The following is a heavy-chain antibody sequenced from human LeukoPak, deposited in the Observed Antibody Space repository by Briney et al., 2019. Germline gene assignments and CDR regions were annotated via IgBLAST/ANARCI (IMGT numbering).Heavy chain of an antibody. CDR2: IYYSGST. V-gene: IGHV4-30-4*01. CDR1: GGSISSGDYY. J-gene: IGHJ4*02. D-gene: IGHD3-10*01. Sequence: SQTLSLTCTVSGGSISSGDYYWSWIRQPPGKGLEWIGYIYYSGSTYYNPSLKSRVTISVDTSKNQFSLKLSSVTAADTAVYYCARTNYYGSGSYFYFDYWGQGTLVTASS. CDR3: ARTNYYGSGSYFYFDY.